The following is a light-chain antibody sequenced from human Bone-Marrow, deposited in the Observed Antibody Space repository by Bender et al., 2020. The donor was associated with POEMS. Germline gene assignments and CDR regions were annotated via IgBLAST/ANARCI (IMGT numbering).Light chain of an antibody. V-gene: IGLV2-14*01. CDR2: DVT. J-gene: IGLJ1*01. CDR1: SNDVGGFNF. CDR3: SSYTGSSYV. Sequence: QSALTQPASVSGSPGQSITISCIGTSNDVGGFNFVSWYQQHPGRAPKLVIHDVTKRPSGVPARFSGSKSGTSASLAISGLQAEDEADYYCSSYTGSSYVFGTGTKVTVL.